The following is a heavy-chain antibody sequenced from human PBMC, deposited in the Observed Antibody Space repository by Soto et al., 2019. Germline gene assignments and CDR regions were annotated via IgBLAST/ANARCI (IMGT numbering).Heavy chain of an antibody. CDR3: ARGYCGGDCYPDY. Sequence: GGSLRLSCAASGFTFSDYYMSWIRQAPGKGLEWVSYISSSSSYTNYADSVKGRFTISRDNAKNSLYLQMNSLRAEDTAVYYCARGYCGGDCYPDYWGQGTLVTVSS. CDR1: GFTFSDYY. J-gene: IGHJ4*02. CDR2: ISSSSSYT. V-gene: IGHV3-11*05. D-gene: IGHD2-21*02.